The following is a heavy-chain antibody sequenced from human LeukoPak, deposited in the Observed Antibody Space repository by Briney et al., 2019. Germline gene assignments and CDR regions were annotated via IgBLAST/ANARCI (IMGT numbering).Heavy chain of an antibody. CDR2: IYCSGTT. V-gene: IGHV4-30-4*08. J-gene: IGHJ4*02. Sequence: LRLSCAASGFTVSSNYMSWVRQPPGKGLEWIGYIYCSGTTYYNPSLRSRVTISVDTSKNQFSLKLNSVTAADTAVYYCARKRYDDPYFFDYWGQGTLVTVSS. CDR1: GFTVSSNY. D-gene: IGHD3-22*01. CDR3: ARKRYDDPYFFDY.